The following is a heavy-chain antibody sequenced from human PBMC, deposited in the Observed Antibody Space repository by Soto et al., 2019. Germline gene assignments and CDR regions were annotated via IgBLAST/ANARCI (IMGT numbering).Heavy chain of an antibody. Sequence: PGGSLRLSCASSGFPFSSYSMIWVRQAPGKGLEWLAGITFRGDNTYYADSVKGRFTLSRDNSRNRLDLQMNSLKVEDTALYYCAKLGTMGVFDNWGQGTLVNVSS. CDR1: GFPFSSYS. CDR2: ITFRGDNT. D-gene: IGHD1-1*01. V-gene: IGHV3-23*01. CDR3: AKLGTMGVFDN. J-gene: IGHJ4*02.